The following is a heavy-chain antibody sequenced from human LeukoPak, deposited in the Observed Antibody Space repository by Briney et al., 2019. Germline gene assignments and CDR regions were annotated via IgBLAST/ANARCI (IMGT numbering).Heavy chain of an antibody. CDR3: ARAYSGSYSPDY. Sequence: KPSETLSLTCAVYGESFSGYYWSWIRQPPGKGLEWIGEINHSGSTNYNPSLKSRVTISVDTSKNQFSLKLSSVTAADTAVYYCARAYSGSYSPDYWGQGTLVTVSS. CDR1: GESFSGYY. V-gene: IGHV4-34*01. CDR2: INHSGST. D-gene: IGHD1-26*01. J-gene: IGHJ4*02.